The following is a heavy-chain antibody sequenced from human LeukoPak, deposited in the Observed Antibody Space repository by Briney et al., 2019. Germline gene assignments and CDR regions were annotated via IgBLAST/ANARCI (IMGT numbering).Heavy chain of an antibody. CDR3: ASHTVVVTATHDAFAF. Sequence: GGSLRLSCAASGFTFDDYGMSWVRQAPGKGLEWVANIKQDGNEKYYVDSVKGRFTISRDNAKNSLDLQMNSLRAEDTAVYYCASHTVVVTATHDAFAFWGQGTMVTVSS. J-gene: IGHJ3*01. CDR1: GFTFDDYG. V-gene: IGHV3-7*03. D-gene: IGHD2-21*02. CDR2: IKQDGNEK.